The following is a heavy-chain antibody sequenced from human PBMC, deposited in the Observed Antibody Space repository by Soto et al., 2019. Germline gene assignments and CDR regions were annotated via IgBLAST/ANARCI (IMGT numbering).Heavy chain of an antibody. D-gene: IGHD3-10*01. CDR2: ISYDGSNK. Sequence: QVQLVESGGGVVQPGRSLRLSCAASGFTFSSYAMHWVRQAPGKGLEWVAIISYDGSNKYYADSVKGRFTISRDNSKNPLYLQMNSLRAEDTAVYYCARDLGYYDSGSYSNYYYGMDVWGQGTTVTVSS. V-gene: IGHV3-30-3*01. CDR1: GFTFSSYA. J-gene: IGHJ6*02. CDR3: ARDLGYYDSGSYSNYYYGMDV.